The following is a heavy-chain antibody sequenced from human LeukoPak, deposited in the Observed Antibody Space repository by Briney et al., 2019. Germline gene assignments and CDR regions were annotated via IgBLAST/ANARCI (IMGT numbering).Heavy chain of an antibody. V-gene: IGHV4-61*01. CDR1: GGSVSSSNYY. CDR3: ARVRYERLAFDY. Sequence: PSETLSLTCTVSGGSVSSSNYYWSWIRQPPGKGLEWIGYIYYSGSTNYNPSLKSRVTISVDTSKNQFSLKLSSVTAADTAVYYCARVRYERLAFDYWGQGTLVTVSP. J-gene: IGHJ4*02. CDR2: IYYSGST. D-gene: IGHD6-25*01.